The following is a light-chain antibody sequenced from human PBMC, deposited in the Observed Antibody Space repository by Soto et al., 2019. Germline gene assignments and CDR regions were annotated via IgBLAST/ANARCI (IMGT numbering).Light chain of an antibody. CDR2: EVN. Sequence: QSALTQPASVSGSPGQSITIFCTGTSSDVGSYNLVSWYQQHPGKAPKLMISEVNERPSGVSNRFSGSKSGNTAFLTISGLQADDEADYYCCSYAGYSSVVFGGGTKLTVL. V-gene: IGLV2-23*02. CDR3: CSYAGYSSVV. J-gene: IGLJ2*01. CDR1: SSDVGSYNL.